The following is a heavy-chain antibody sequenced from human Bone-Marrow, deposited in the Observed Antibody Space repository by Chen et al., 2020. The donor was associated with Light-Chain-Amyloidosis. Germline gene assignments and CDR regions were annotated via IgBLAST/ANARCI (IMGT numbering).Heavy chain of an antibody. CDR3: AREDCSSNNCPFDY. D-gene: IGHD2-2*01. CDR2: IKEDGSTS. J-gene: IGHJ4*02. CDR1: GFTFRKYW. V-gene: IGHV3-7*01. Sequence: EVLLVQSGGGLVQPGGSLRLSCEASGFTFRKYWMTWVRQAPGEGVEWVANIKEDGSTSYYADSVKARFTISRDNAKNSLFLQMDSLRAEDTAVYYCAREDCSSNNCPFDYWGQGILVTVSS.